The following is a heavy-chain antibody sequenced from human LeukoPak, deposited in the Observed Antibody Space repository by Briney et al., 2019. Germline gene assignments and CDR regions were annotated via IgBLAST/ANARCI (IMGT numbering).Heavy chain of an antibody. D-gene: IGHD6-6*01. V-gene: IGHV4-34*01. CDR2: INHSGST. CDR1: GGSFSGHY. Sequence: SETLSLTCAVYGGSFSGHYWSWIRQSPGKGLEWIGEINHSGSTNYNPSLKSRVTISVDTSKNQSALKLTSVAAADTAVYYCARGRSIAARPSDYWGQGTLVTVSS. CDR3: ARGRSIAARPSDY. J-gene: IGHJ4*02.